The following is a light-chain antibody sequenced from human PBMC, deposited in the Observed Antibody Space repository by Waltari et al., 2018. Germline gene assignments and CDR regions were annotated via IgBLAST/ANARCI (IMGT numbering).Light chain of an antibody. Sequence: QSVLTQPPSASGTPGQRVAISCSGSSSNIGSNTVHWYQQLPGTAPNLLIYSNNQRPSGVPDRFSGSKSGTSASLAISGLQSEDEADYYCAAWDDSLNGGVFGGGTKLTVL. CDR1: SSNIGSNT. V-gene: IGLV1-44*01. J-gene: IGLJ3*02. CDR3: AAWDDSLNGGV. CDR2: SNN.